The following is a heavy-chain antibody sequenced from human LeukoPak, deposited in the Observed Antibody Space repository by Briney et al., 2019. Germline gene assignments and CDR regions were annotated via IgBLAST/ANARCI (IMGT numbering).Heavy chain of an antibody. D-gene: IGHD2-15*01. Sequence: GASVKVSCKASGYSFTSYGISWVRQAPGQGLEWMGWISAYNGNTNYAQKLQGRVTMTTDTSTSTAYMELRSLRSDDTAVYYCARTGYCSGGSCLTSYYYYYYMDVWGKGTTVTVSS. CDR3: ARTGYCSGGSCLTSYYYYYYMDV. V-gene: IGHV1-18*01. J-gene: IGHJ6*03. CDR1: GYSFTSYG. CDR2: ISAYNGNT.